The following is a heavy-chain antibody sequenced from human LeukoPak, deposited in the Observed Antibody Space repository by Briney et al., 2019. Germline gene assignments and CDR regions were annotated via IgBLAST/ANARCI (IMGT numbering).Heavy chain of an antibody. CDR2: IYPGDSDT. D-gene: IGHD2-2*01. J-gene: IGHJ5*02. CDR1: GYSFTSYW. CDR3: ARLRPPTKRVVVVPAGPGGGWFDP. V-gene: IGHV5-51*01. Sequence: GESLKISCKGSGYSFTSYWIGWVRQMPGKGLEWMGIIYPGDSDTRYSPSFQGQVTISADKSISTAYLQWSSLKASDTAMYYCARLRPPTKRVVVVPAGPGGGWFDPWGQGTLVTVSS.